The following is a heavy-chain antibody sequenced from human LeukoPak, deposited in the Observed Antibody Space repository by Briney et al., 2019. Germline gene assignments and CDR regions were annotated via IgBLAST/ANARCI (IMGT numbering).Heavy chain of an antibody. CDR2: IYPGDSDT. CDR3: ASSDYDYGGNFDY. V-gene: IGHV5-51*01. D-gene: IGHD4-23*01. Sequence: GESLKISCKGSGYSFTSYWIGWVRQMPGKGLEWMGIIYPGDSDTRYSPSFQGQVTISADKSISTAHLQWSSLKASDTAMYYCASSDYDYGGNFDYWGQGTLVTASS. CDR1: GYSFTSYW. J-gene: IGHJ4*02.